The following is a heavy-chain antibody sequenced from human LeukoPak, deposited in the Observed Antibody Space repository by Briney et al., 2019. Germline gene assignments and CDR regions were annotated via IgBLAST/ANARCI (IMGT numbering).Heavy chain of an antibody. CDR1: GGSISSYY. CDR2: IYYSGST. D-gene: IGHD6-13*01. V-gene: IGHV4-59*01. CDR3: ARDPSSWTYFDY. J-gene: IGHJ4*02. Sequence: SETLSLTCTVSGGSISSYYWSWIRQPPGEGLEWIGYIYYSGSTNYNPSLKSRVTISVDTSKNQFSLKLGSVTAADTAVYYCARDPSSWTYFDYWGQGTLVTVSS.